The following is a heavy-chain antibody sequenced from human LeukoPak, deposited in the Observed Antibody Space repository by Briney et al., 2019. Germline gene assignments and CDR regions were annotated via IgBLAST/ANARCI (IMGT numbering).Heavy chain of an antibody. V-gene: IGHV4-38-2*02. CDR2: IYHSGST. CDR1: GYSISSGYY. D-gene: IGHD2-2*01. CDR3: ARDGSYCSSTSCNFDY. Sequence: SETLSLTCTVSGYSISSGYYWGWIRQPPGKGLEWIGSIYHSGSTYYNPSLKSRVTISVDTSKNQFSLKLSSVTAADTAVYYCARDGSYCSSTSCNFDYWGQGTLVTVSS. J-gene: IGHJ4*02.